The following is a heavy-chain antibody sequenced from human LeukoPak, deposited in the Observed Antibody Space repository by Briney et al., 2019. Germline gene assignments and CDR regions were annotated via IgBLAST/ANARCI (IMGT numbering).Heavy chain of an antibody. J-gene: IGHJ3*02. CDR3: ARDARGIAAADAFDI. Sequence: MPSETLSLTCTVSGGSISSGGYYWSWIRQPPGKGLEWIGYIYHSGSTYYNPSLKSRVTISVDRSKNQFSLKLSSVTAADTAVYYCARDARGIAAADAFDIWGQGTMVTVSS. D-gene: IGHD6-13*01. CDR2: IYHSGST. V-gene: IGHV4-30-2*01. CDR1: GGSISSGGYY.